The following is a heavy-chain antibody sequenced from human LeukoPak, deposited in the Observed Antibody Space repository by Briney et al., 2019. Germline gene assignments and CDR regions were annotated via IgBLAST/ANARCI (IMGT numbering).Heavy chain of an antibody. Sequence: SETLSLTCTVSGGSISSSSYYWGWIRQPPGKGLEWIGSIYYSGSTYYNPSLKGRVTISVDTSKNQFSLKLSSVTAADTAVYYCARVITISHLHFDIWGQGTMVTVSS. V-gene: IGHV4-39*07. CDR2: IYYSGST. D-gene: IGHD3-3*01. J-gene: IGHJ3*02. CDR1: GGSISSSSYY. CDR3: ARVITISHLHFDI.